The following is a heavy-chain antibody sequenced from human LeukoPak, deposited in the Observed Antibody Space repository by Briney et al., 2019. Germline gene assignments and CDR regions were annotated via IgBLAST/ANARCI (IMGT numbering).Heavy chain of an antibody. CDR2: IYYSGST. Sequence: SETLSLTCTVAGASISSYYWSWIRQPPGKGLEWLGYIYYSGSTNYNPSLKGRVTISVDTSKNQFSLKLSSVTAADTAVYYCARDWYYYDSNDYYSENWFDPWGQGTLVTVSS. CDR3: ARDWYYYDSNDYYSENWFDP. D-gene: IGHD3-22*01. CDR1: GASISSYY. V-gene: IGHV4-59*01. J-gene: IGHJ5*02.